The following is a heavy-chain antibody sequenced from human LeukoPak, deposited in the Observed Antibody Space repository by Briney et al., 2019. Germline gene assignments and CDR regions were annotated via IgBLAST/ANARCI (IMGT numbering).Heavy chain of an antibody. CDR3: ARDYSYTSRWDY. D-gene: IGHD6-13*01. CDR2: IYHSGST. V-gene: IGHV4-30-2*01. Sequence: SETLSLTCAVSGGSISSGGYSWSWIRQPPGKGLEWIGYIYHSGSTYYNPSLKSRVTISVDRSKNQFSLKLSSVTAADTALYYCARDYSYTSRWDYWGQGTLVTVSS. CDR1: GGSISSGGYS. J-gene: IGHJ4*02.